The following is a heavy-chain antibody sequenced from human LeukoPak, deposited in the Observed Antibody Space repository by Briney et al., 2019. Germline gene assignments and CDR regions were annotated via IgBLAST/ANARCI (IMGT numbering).Heavy chain of an antibody. Sequence: GGSLRLSCAASGFTVSSNYMSWVRQAPGKGLEWVSVIYSGGSTYYAGSVKGRFTISRDNSKNTLYLQMNSLRAEDTAVYYCAREKSGTFDIWGQGTMVTVSS. CDR3: AREKSGTFDI. CDR2: IYSGGST. V-gene: IGHV3-53*01. D-gene: IGHD3-10*01. CDR1: GFTVSSNY. J-gene: IGHJ3*02.